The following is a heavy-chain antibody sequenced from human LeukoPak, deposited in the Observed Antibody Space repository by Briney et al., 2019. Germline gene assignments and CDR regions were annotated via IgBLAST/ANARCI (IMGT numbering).Heavy chain of an antibody. CDR1: GGSISSSNW. V-gene: IGHV4-4*02. D-gene: IGHD2-2*01. CDR2: IYPGGST. CDR3: ARAHIVVVPAARYYGMDV. J-gene: IGHJ6*02. Sequence: SGTLSLTCAVSGGSISSSNWWSWVRQPPGKGLEWIGKIYPGGSTNYNPSLKSRVTISVDKSKNQFSLKLSSVTAADTAVYYCARAHIVVVPAARYYGMDVWGQGTTVTVSS.